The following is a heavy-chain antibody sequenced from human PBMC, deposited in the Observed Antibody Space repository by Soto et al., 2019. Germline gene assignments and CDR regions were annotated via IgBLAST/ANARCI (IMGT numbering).Heavy chain of an antibody. Sequence: ASVKVSCKASGYTFTSYDINWVRQATGQGLEWMGWMNPNSGNTGYAQKFQGRVTMTRNTSISTAYMELSSLRSEDTAVYYCARGARESIVVVPAAIFYRYYYYYMDVWGKGTTVTVSS. V-gene: IGHV1-8*01. CDR3: ARGARESIVVVPAAIFYRYYYYYMDV. D-gene: IGHD2-2*01. J-gene: IGHJ6*03. CDR2: MNPNSGNT. CDR1: GYTFTSYD.